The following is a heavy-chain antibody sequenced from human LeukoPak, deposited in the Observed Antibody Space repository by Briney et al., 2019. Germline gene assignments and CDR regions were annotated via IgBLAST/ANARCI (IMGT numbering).Heavy chain of an antibody. CDR1: GFTVSSNY. V-gene: IGHV3-53*01. Sequence: PGGSLRLSCAASGFTVSSNYMSWVRQAPGKGLEWVSVIYSGGSTYYADSVKGRFTISRDNSKNTLYLQMNSLRAEDTAVYYCARDPSIAAAGGDYWGQGTLVTVSS. D-gene: IGHD6-13*01. J-gene: IGHJ4*02. CDR3: ARDPSIAAAGGDY. CDR2: IYSGGST.